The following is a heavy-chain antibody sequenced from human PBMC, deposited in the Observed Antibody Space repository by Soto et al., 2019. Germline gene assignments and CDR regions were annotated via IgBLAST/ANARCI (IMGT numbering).Heavy chain of an antibody. Sequence: ASVKVSCKASGYTFTSYGISWVRQAPGQGLEWMGWISAYNGNTNYAQKLQGRVTMTTDTSTSTAYMELRSLRSDDTAVYYCATLNSSGYTFDYWGQGTLVTVSS. CDR3: ATLNSSGYTFDY. V-gene: IGHV1-18*01. D-gene: IGHD3-22*01. CDR1: GYTFTSYG. J-gene: IGHJ4*02. CDR2: ISAYNGNT.